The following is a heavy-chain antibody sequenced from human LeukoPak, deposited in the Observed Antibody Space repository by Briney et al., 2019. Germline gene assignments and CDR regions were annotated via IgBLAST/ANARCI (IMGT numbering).Heavy chain of an antibody. CDR3: ARGTYGGYSGYLNWFDP. V-gene: IGHV4-59*01. CDR1: GGSISSYY. D-gene: IGHD5-12*01. CDR2: IYYSGST. Sequence: SETLSLTCTVSGGSISSYYWGWIRQPPGKGLEWIGYIYYSGSTNYNPSLKSRVTISVDTSKNQFSLKLSSVTAADTAVYYCARGTYGGYSGYLNWFDPWGQGTLVTVSS. J-gene: IGHJ5*02.